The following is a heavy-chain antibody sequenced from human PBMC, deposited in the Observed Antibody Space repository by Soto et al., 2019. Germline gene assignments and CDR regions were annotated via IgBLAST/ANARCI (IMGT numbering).Heavy chain of an antibody. CDR1: GGSISSGDYY. Sequence: PSETLSLTCTVSGGSISSGDYYWSWIRQPPGKGLEWIGYIYYSGSTYYNPSLKSRVTISVDTSKNQFSLKLSSVTAADTAVYYCARAVGGYSSGWYVDYWGQGTLVTVS. J-gene: IGHJ4*02. CDR3: ARAVGGYSSGWYVDY. CDR2: IYYSGST. V-gene: IGHV4-30-4*01. D-gene: IGHD6-19*01.